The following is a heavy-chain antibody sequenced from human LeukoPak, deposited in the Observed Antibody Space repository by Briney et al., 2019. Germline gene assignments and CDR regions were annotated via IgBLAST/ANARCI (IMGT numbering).Heavy chain of an antibody. J-gene: IGHJ5*02. CDR3: ARDYCTSTTCPNWFDP. Sequence: SETLSLTCTVSGGSISSSYWWSWIRQPPGKGLEWIGEIYHSGSTNYNLSLKSRVTISVDKSKNQFSLKLNSVTAADTAVYYCARDYCTSTTCPNWFDPWGREPWSPSPQ. CDR1: GGSISSSYW. D-gene: IGHD2-2*01. CDR2: IYHSGST. V-gene: IGHV4-4*02.